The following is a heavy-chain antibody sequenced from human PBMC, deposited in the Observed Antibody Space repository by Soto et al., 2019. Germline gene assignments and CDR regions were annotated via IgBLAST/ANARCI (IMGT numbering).Heavy chain of an antibody. CDR1: GGTFSSYA. J-gene: IGHJ6*02. D-gene: IGHD5-18*01. CDR3: ARELYSYGDYYYYYGMDV. CDR2: IIPIFGTA. V-gene: IGHV1-69*13. Sequence: GASVTVSCKASGGTFSSYAIIWVRQAPGQGLEWMGGIIPIFGTANYAQKFQGRVTITADESTSTAYMELSSLRSEDTAVYYCARELYSYGDYYYYYGMDVWGQGTTVTVSS.